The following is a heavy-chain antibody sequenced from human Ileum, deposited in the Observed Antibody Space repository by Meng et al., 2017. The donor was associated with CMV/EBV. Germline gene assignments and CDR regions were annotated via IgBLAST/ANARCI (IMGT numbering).Heavy chain of an antibody. CDR2: IHPSGTT. CDR3: ARAAARGVPVDL. V-gene: IGHV4-4*07. D-gene: IGHD3-10*01. CDR1: GGSVSSYY. Sequence: LKESGPRLLKPSDTLPLTCTVTGGSVSSYYWTWIRQSAGKGLEWIGRIHPSGTTDDNHSLRGRVTMSLDTSKNQFSLKLTSVTAADTAVYYCARAAARGVPVDLWGQGTLVTVSS. J-gene: IGHJ5*02.